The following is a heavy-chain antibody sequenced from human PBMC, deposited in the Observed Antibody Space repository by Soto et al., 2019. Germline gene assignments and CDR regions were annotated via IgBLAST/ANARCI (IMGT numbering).Heavy chain of an antibody. Sequence: PGGSLRLSCVASGFSFSGYGMRWVRQSPQKTLEWVASISGNKMTTFYPDSVKGRFFISRDNSQNTLFLQMNSLRAEDTAEYYCASVLRYFDTPYGMDIWGQGTTVSVYS. D-gene: IGHD3-9*01. V-gene: IGHV3-23*01. CDR3: ASVLRYFDTPYGMDI. J-gene: IGHJ6*01. CDR1: GFSFSGYG. CDR2: ISGNKMTT.